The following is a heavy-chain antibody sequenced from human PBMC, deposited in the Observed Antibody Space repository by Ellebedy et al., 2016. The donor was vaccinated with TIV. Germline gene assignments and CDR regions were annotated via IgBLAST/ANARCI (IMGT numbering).Heavy chain of an antibody. CDR3: AKDMVYRNYGGNDHNWFDP. J-gene: IGHJ5*02. D-gene: IGHD4-23*01. Sequence: GGSLRLSXAASGFTFADYAMHWVRQAPGKGLEWVSGISWNSGSIGYADSVKGRFTISRDNAKNSLYLQMNSLRAEDTALYYCAKDMVYRNYGGNDHNWFDPWGQGTLVTVSS. V-gene: IGHV3-9*01. CDR2: ISWNSGSI. CDR1: GFTFADYA.